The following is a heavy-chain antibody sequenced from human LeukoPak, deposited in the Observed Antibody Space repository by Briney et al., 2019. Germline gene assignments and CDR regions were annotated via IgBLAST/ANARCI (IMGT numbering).Heavy chain of an antibody. CDR3: AKSLWGAAAGSFDY. CDR1: GFTFSSYS. V-gene: IGHV3-21*04. Sequence: GGSLRLSCAASGFTFSSYSMNWVRQAPGKGLEWVSSISSSSSYIYYADSVKGRFTISRDNSKNTLYLQMNSLRAEDTAVYYCAKSLWGAAAGSFDYWGQGTLVTVSS. D-gene: IGHD6-13*01. CDR2: ISSSSSYI. J-gene: IGHJ4*02.